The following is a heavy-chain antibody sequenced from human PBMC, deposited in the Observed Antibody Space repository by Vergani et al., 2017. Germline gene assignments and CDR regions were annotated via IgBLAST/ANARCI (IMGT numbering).Heavy chain of an antibody. CDR1: GGTFSSYT. V-gene: IGHV1-69*08. Sequence: QVQLVQSGAEVKKPGSSVKVSCKASGGTFSSYTISWVRQAPGQGLEWMGRIIPILGIANYAQKFQGRVTITADKSTSTAYMELSSLRSEDTAVYYCERDGDTAFWFDPWGQGMLVTVSA. CDR3: ERDGDTAFWFDP. CDR2: IIPILGIA. J-gene: IGHJ5*02. D-gene: IGHD5-18*01.